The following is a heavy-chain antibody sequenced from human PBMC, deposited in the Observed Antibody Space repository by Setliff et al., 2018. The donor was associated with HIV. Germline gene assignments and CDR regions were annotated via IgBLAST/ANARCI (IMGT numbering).Heavy chain of an antibody. CDR1: GYTFTNFG. Sequence: ASVKVSCKASGYTFTNFGITWVRQVPGQGLEWMGGVNTNNDKTNHAQNFQGRVTMTTDRSKKTAYLDLVSLRHDDTAVYYCASDLYTCGWPNGFDPWGPGTLVTVSS. CDR2: VNTNNDKT. CDR3: ASDLYTCGWPNGFDP. V-gene: IGHV1-18*01. J-gene: IGHJ5*02. D-gene: IGHD6-19*01.